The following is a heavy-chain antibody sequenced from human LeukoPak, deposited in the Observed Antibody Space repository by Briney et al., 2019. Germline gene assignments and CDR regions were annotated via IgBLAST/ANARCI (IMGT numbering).Heavy chain of an antibody. V-gene: IGHV4-38-2*02. CDR3: ARVVATHFDY. CDR2: IYHSGST. D-gene: IGHD2-15*01. Sequence: KPSESLSLTCTVSGYSISSGYYWGWIRPPPGRRLEWIGSIYHSGSTYYNPSLKSRVTLSVDTSKNQFSLKLSSVTAADTAVYYCARVVATHFDYWGQGTLVTVSS. J-gene: IGHJ4*02. CDR1: GYSISSGYY.